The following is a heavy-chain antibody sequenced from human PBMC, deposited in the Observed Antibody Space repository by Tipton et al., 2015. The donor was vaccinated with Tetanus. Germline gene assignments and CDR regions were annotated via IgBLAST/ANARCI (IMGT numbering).Heavy chain of an antibody. V-gene: IGHV4-31*03. J-gene: IGHJ4*02. CDR2: IYYTGNT. CDR3: ARVACSSTSCYSHYFDY. Sequence: TLSLTCTVSGGSISSGGYYWTWIRQHPERGLEWIGYIYYTGNTYYNPSLKSRVTISVDTSKNQFSLKLTSLTAADTAVYYCARVACSSTSCYSHYFDYWGPGSLVTVSS. CDR1: GGSISSGGYY. D-gene: IGHD2-2*01.